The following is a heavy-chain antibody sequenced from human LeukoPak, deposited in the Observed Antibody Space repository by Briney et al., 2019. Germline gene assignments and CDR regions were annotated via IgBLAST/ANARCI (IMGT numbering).Heavy chain of an antibody. D-gene: IGHD5-18*01. CDR1: GYTFTGYY. J-gene: IGHJ4*02. CDR2: INPNSGGT. CDR3: ARDLGYSYGWDY. Sequence: ASVKVSCKASGYTFTGYYMHWVRQAPGQGLEWMGRINPNSGGTNYAQKFQGRVTMTRDTSISTAYMELSRLRSDDTAVYYCARDLGYSYGWDYWGRGTLVTVSS. V-gene: IGHV1-2*06.